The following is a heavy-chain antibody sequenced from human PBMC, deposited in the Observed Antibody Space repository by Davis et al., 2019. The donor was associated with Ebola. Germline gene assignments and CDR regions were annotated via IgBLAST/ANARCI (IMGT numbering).Heavy chain of an antibody. D-gene: IGHD2-21*02. CDR1: GFIFSSYA. Sequence: GESLKISCAASGFIFSSYAMSWVRQAPGKGLEWVSSISSSSSYIYYADSVKGRFTISRDNAKNSLYLQMNSLRAEDTAVYYCARDAYIVVVTATFDYWGQGTLVTVSS. J-gene: IGHJ4*02. CDR3: ARDAYIVVVTATFDY. CDR2: ISSSSSYI. V-gene: IGHV3-21*01.